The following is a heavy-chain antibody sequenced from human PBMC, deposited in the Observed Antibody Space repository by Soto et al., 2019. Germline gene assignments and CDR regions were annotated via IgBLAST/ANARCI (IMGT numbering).Heavy chain of an antibody. CDR3: AKEIQVAGDLDY. J-gene: IGHJ4*01. CDR1: GFTFSNYG. D-gene: IGHD6-19*01. V-gene: IGHV3-30*18. CDR2: VSSDGNTK. Sequence: PGGSLRLSCIASGFTFSNYGIHWVRQAPGKGLEWVAVVSSDGNTKYYADSVKGRFTISRDNSKNTLYLQMDSLRPEDTAVYYCAKEIQVAGDLDYWGLGTLVTVSS.